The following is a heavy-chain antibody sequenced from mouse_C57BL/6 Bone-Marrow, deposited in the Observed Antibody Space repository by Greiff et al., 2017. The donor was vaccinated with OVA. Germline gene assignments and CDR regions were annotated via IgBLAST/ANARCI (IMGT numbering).Heavy chain of an antibody. J-gene: IGHJ4*01. D-gene: IGHD1-1*02. CDR1: GYTFTDYS. CDR3: ANYGYYAMDY. Sequence: QVQLQQSGAELVKPGASVKISCKASGYTFTDYSIHWVKQRPGQGLEWIGKIGPGSGSTYYNEKFKGKATLTADKSSSTAYMQLSSLTSEDSAVYFCANYGYYAMDYWGQGTSVTVSS. V-gene: IGHV1-77*01. CDR2: IGPGSGST.